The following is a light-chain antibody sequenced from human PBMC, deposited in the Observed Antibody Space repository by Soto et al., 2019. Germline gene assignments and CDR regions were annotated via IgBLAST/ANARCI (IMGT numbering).Light chain of an antibody. CDR2: GAS. J-gene: IGKJ1*01. CDR3: QQYNNWPRT. V-gene: IGKV3-15*01. CDR1: QVVSSS. Sequence: EIVLTQSPATLSLSPGERATLSCRASQVVSSSLAWYQQKPGKAPRLLIYGASTRATGIPARFSGSGSGTEFTLTISSLQSEDFAVYYCQQYNNWPRTFGQGTKVDIK.